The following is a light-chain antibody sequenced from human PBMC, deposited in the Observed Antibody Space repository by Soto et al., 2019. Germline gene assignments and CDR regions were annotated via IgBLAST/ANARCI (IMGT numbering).Light chain of an antibody. CDR3: GTWDNSLNGFV. Sequence: QSVLTQPPSVSAAPGQKVTISCSGTSSNIGSNYVSWYQHLPGTAPKLLIYDNNKRPSGIPDRFSGSKSGTSATLGITGLQTGDEADYYCGTWDNSLNGFVFGGGTKLTVL. J-gene: IGLJ2*01. CDR1: SSNIGSNY. V-gene: IGLV1-51*01. CDR2: DNN.